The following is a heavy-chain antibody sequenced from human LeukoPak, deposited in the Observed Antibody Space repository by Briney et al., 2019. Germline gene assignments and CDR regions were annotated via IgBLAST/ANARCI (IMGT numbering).Heavy chain of an antibody. V-gene: IGHV1-18*01. D-gene: IGHD3-22*01. CDR3: ARAPRGIVVVIPFDY. CDR2: ISAYNGNP. Sequence: EASVEVSCKASGYTFTSYGISWVRQAPGRGLEWMGWISAYNGNPTNEQNLLGRLPMTTDTSTSTAYMELRGLRSDDTAVYYRARAPRGIVVVIPFDYWGQGPLVPVSS. J-gene: IGHJ4*02. CDR1: GYTFTSYG.